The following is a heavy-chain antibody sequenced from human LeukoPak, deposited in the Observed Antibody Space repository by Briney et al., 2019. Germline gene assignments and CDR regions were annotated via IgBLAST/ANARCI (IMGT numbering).Heavy chain of an antibody. V-gene: IGHV3-66*02. D-gene: IGHD1-26*01. J-gene: IGHJ4*02. CDR2: IYSGGSA. CDR3: AREVVGAYYFDY. CDR1: GLTVSTNY. Sequence: GGSLRLSCAASGLTVSTNYISWVRQAPGKGLEWVSVIYSGGSAYYADSVKGRFTISRDNSKNTLYLQVNSLRAEDTAVYYCAREVVGAYYFDYWGQGTLVTVSS.